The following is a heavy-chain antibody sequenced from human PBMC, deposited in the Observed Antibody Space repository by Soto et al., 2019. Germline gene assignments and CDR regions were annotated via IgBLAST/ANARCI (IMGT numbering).Heavy chain of an antibody. V-gene: IGHV3-21*01. Sequence: GGSLRLSCAASGFTFSSYSMNWVRQAPGKGLEWVSSISSSSSYIYYADSVKGRFTISRDNAKNSLYLQMNSLRADDTAVYYCVRAPEQRPIDYWGHGSLVTVAS. D-gene: IGHD6-19*01. J-gene: IGHJ4*01. CDR1: GFTFSSYS. CDR3: VRAPEQRPIDY. CDR2: ISSSSSYI.